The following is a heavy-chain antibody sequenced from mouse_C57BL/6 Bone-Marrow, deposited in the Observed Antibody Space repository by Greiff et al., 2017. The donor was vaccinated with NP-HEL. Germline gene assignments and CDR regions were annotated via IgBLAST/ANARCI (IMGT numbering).Heavy chain of an antibody. CDR3: AKDPHYDHGWFAY. D-gene: IGHD2-4*01. V-gene: IGHV7-3*03. CDR2: IRNKANGYTT. CDR1: GFTFTDYY. J-gene: IGHJ3*01. Sequence: EVMLVESGGGLVQPGGSLSLSCAASGFTFTDYYMSWVRQPPGKALEWLGFIRNKANGYTTEYSASVKGRFTISRDNSQSILYLQMNALRAEDSATYYCAKDPHYDHGWFAYWGQGTLVTVSA.